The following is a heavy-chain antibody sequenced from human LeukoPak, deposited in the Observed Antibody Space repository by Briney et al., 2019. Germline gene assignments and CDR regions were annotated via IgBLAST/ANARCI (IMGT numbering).Heavy chain of an antibody. J-gene: IGHJ4*02. CDR1: GFTFNTYT. CDR2: ISGSSGII. CDR3: ARGTTVTTTDY. D-gene: IGHD4-17*01. Sequence: GGSLRLSCAASGFTFNTYTMNWVRQAPGKGLEWVSYISGSSGIIDYADSVRGRFTISRGNAKNSLYLQMNSLRAEDTAVYYCARGTTVTTTDYWGQGTLVTVSS. V-gene: IGHV3-48*01.